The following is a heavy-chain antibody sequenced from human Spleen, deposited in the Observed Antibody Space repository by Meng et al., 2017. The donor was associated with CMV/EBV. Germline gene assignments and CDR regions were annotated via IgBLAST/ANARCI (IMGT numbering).Heavy chain of an antibody. Sequence: SGVIRSVFAMTWVGQAPGKGLEWVSGFRGSGGSAYYADSVKGRFTISRDSSKNTLYLQMNGLRAEDTAVYYCAKMRGSSADRNPFDYWGQGTLVTVSS. CDR1: GVIRSVFA. V-gene: IGHV3-23*01. CDR2: FRGSGGSA. J-gene: IGHJ4*02. CDR3: AKMRGSSADRNPFDY.